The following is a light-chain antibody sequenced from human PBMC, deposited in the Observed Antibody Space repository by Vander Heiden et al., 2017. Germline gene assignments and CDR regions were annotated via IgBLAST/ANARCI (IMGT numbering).Light chain of an antibody. CDR2: KDS. CDR1: VLAKKY. V-gene: IGLV3-27*01. CDR3: YYEADNNILV. Sequence: YELTQPSSVSVSQGQTARITCSGDVLAKKYARWSQQRPAHAPVLGMYKDSRRPAGIPGRFSASSSGTTVTSTISGAQVEDEAYYYWYYEADNNILVFGGGTKLTVL. J-gene: IGLJ3*02.